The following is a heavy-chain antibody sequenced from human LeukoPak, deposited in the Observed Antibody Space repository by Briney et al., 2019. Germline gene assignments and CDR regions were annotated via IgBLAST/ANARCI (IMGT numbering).Heavy chain of an antibody. Sequence: QAGRSLRLSCATSGFAFNSFGLHWVRQAPGRGLEWLAVVWYDENEKDYADSVKGRFTISRDNSKNTLYLQMNSLRAEDTAVYYCARDTYCTLDPWGQGTLVTVSS. CDR2: VWYDENEK. J-gene: IGHJ5*02. CDR3: ARDTYCTLDP. D-gene: IGHD2-8*01. CDR1: GFAFNSFG. V-gene: IGHV3-33*01.